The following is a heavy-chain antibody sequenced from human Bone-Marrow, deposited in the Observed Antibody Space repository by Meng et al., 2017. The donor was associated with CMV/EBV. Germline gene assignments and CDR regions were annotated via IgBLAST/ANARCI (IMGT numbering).Heavy chain of an antibody. CDR2: IRYDGSNK. D-gene: IGHD1-26*01. Sequence: GESLKISCAASGFTFSSYGMHWVRQAPGKGLEWVAFIRYDGSNKYYADSVKGRFTISRDNSKNTLYLQMNSLRAEDTAVYYCAKDRAVGATKNSYFDYWGQGTLVTVSS. CDR3: AKDRAVGATKNSYFDY. V-gene: IGHV3-30*02. CDR1: GFTFSSYG. J-gene: IGHJ4*02.